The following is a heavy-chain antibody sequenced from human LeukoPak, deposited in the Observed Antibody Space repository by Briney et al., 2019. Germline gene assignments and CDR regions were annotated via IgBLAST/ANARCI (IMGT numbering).Heavy chain of an antibody. CDR1: GGSISSYY. J-gene: IGHJ4*02. V-gene: IGHV4-59*12. D-gene: IGHD3-3*01. Sequence: SETLSLTCTVSGGSISSYYWSWIRQPPGKGLEWIGYIYYSGSTNYNPSLKSRVTISVDTSKNQFSLKLISVTVADTAVYYCARRVAIFGFDYWGQGTLVTVSS. CDR2: IYYSGST. CDR3: ARRVAIFGFDY.